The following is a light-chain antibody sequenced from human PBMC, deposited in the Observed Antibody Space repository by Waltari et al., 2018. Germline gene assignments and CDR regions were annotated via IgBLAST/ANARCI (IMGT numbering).Light chain of an antibody. CDR2: KES. J-gene: IGKJ2*03. V-gene: IGKV1D-16*01. CDR3: LQYSTSPYS. Sequence: DIQMTQSPSSLSASVGDTVTITCWASQRIGRWLAWCQQEAGKAPKLLIYKESSLLTWVPSRFSGSGSGTYFTLTISGLQPEDFATYYCLQYSTSPYSFGQGTKVEIK. CDR1: QRIGRW.